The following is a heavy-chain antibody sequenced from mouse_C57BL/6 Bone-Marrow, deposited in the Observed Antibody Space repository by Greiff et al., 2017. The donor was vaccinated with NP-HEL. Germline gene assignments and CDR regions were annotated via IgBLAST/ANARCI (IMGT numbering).Heavy chain of an antibody. J-gene: IGHJ4*01. CDR1: GFTFSDYG. V-gene: IGHV5-17*01. CDR3: GALYAMDY. CDR2: ISSGSSTI. Sequence: EVKVVESGGGLVKPGGSLKLSCAASGFTFSDYGMHWVRQAPEKGLEWVAYISSGSSTIYYADTVKGRFTISRDNAKNTLCLQMTSLRSEDTAMYYCGALYAMDYWGQGTSVTVSS.